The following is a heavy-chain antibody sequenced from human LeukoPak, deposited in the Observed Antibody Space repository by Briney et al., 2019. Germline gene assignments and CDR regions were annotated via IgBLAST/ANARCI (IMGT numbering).Heavy chain of an antibody. V-gene: IGHV3-30*02. CDR2: VRYDGNDK. J-gene: IGHJ5*02. D-gene: IGHD3-10*01. Sequence: PGGSLRLSCAASGFTFSSYEMNWVRQAPGKGLEWVAFVRYDGNDKFYAESVKGRFTISKDTSRNTLYLQMNSLRLEDTALYYCAKDLMRDRWFGESWGQGTLVTVSS. CDR1: GFTFSSYE. CDR3: AKDLMRDRWFGES.